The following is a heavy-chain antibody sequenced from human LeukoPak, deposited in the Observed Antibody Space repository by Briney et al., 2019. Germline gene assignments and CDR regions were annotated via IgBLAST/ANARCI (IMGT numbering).Heavy chain of an antibody. D-gene: IGHD6-13*01. CDR3: ARGSSGYYGPAWFYP. CDR1: GYTFTSYD. V-gene: IGHV1-8*01. Sequence: ASVKVSCKASGYTFTSYDINWVRQATGQGLEWMGWMNPNSGNTGHAQKFQGRVTMTRNTSISTACVELSSLRSEDTAVYYCARGSSGYYGPAWFYPWGQGTLVTVSS. CDR2: MNPNSGNT. J-gene: IGHJ5*02.